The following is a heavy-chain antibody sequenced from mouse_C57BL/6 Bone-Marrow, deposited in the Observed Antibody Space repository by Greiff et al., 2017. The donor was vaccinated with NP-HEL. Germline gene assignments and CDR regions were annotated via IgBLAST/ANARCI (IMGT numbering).Heavy chain of an antibody. CDR1: GYTFTSYT. Sequence: VHLVESGAELARPGASVKMSCKASGYTFTSYTLPWVKQRPGQGLEWIGYINPSSGSPNYNQKFKDPATFTADTSSSKAYMQLISLTSEDSAGYYCARALYYPGAYWGQGTLVTVSA. J-gene: IGHJ3*01. V-gene: IGHV1-4*01. CDR3: ARALYYPGAY. D-gene: IGHD1-1*01. CDR2: INPSSGSP.